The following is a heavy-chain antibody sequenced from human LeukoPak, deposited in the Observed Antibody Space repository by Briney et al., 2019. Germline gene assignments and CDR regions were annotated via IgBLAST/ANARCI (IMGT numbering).Heavy chain of an antibody. CDR3: ARDTALIRTPGGPDS. J-gene: IGHJ5*02. CDR2: ISAYNGDT. Sequence: ASVKVSCKTSGYTFATYGIGWVRQAPGQGLEWMGWISAYNGDTRYAQHLQDRVSLTTDLSTGTAFMELRSLTSDDTALYYCARDTALIRTPGGPDSWGQGTLVTVSS. CDR1: GYTFATYG. D-gene: IGHD2-8*02. V-gene: IGHV1-18*01.